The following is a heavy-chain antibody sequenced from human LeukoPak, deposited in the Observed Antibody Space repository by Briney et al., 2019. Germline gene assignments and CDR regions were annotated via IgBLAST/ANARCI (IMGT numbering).Heavy chain of an antibody. CDR3: ARGTMVRGVSA. D-gene: IGHD3-10*01. V-gene: IGHV4-34*01. CDR2: INHSGST. Sequence: PSETLSLTCAVYGGSFSGYYWSWIRQPPGKGLEWIGEINHSGSTNYNPSLKRRVTISVDTSKNQFSLKLSSVTAADTAVYYCARGTMVRGVSAWGQGTLVTVSS. J-gene: IGHJ5*02. CDR1: GGSFSGYY.